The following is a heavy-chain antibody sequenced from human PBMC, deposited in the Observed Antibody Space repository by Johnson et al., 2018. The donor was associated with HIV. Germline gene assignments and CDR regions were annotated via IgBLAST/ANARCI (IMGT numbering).Heavy chain of an antibody. CDR1: GFTFDDYA. J-gene: IGHJ3*02. CDR3: ARPDLGLWFRESNAFDI. CDR2: IGSAGDT. Sequence: MLLVESGGGLVQPGRSLRLSCAASGFTFDDYAMHWVRQAPGKGLEWVSAIGSAGDTYYSGSVKGRFTISRESAKNSLYLQMNSLRAGDTAVYYCARPDLGLWFRESNAFDIWGQGTMVTVSS. D-gene: IGHD3-10*01. V-gene: IGHV3-13*01.